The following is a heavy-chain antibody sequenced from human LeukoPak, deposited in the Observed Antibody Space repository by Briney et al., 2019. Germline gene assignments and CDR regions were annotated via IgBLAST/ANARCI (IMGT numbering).Heavy chain of an antibody. V-gene: IGHV3-33*06. Sequence: GRSLRLSCAASGFTFSSYGMHWVRQAPGKGLEWVAVVWYDGSNKYYADSVKGRFTISRDNSKNTLYLQMNSLRAEDTAVYYCAKDEQGILYVIRYYYYYMDVWGKRPAVTVSS. CDR1: GFTFSSYG. D-gene: IGHD2/OR15-2a*01. J-gene: IGHJ6*03. CDR3: AKDEQGILYVIRYYYYYMDV. CDR2: VWYDGSNK.